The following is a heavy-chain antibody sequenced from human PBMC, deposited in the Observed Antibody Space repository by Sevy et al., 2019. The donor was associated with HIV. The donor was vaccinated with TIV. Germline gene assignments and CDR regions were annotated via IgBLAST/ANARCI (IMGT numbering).Heavy chain of an antibody. CDR2: FSFGCGKI. J-gene: IGHJ4*02. CDR1: GFTFSSYA. CDR3: AREGCSKPHDY. Sequence: GGSLRLSCAASGFTFSSYAMSWVRQAPGKGLEWVSTFSFGCGKINYADSVKGRFTISRDNSKNTLYLQMHSLRAEDTAVYYCAREGCSKPHDYWGQGTLVTLSS. V-gene: IGHV3-23*01. D-gene: IGHD3-10*02.